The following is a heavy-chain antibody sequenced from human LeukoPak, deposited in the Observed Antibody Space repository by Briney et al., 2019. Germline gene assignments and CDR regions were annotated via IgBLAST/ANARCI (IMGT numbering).Heavy chain of an antibody. V-gene: IGHV3-30*04. Sequence: GGSLRLSCAVSGFTFSSYIMHWVRQPPGKGLEWVAVISYDGTNKYYADSVKGRFTISRDISKNTLYLQVNGLRTEDTAVYYCAKDRLLNCRGDCYIFDYWGQGTVVTVSS. CDR1: GFTFSSYI. D-gene: IGHD2-21*02. CDR2: ISYDGTNK. CDR3: AKDRLLNCRGDCYIFDY. J-gene: IGHJ4*02.